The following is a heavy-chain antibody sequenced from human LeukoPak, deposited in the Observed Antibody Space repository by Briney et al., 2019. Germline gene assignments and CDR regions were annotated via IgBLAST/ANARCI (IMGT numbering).Heavy chain of an antibody. J-gene: IGHJ3*02. CDR3: ARSNRDAFDM. V-gene: IGHV3-48*03. Sequence: GGSLRLSCAASGFTYSSYEMNWVRQGPGKGLEWVSYISSSGTTKYYADSVKGRFTLSRDNAKKSLSLQMNSLRAEDTAIYYCARSNRDAFDMWGQGTVVTVSS. CDR2: ISSSGTTK. D-gene: IGHD2/OR15-2a*01. CDR1: GFTYSSYE.